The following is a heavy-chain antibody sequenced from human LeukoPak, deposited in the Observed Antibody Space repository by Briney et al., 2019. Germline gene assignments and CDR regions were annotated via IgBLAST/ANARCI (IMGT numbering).Heavy chain of an antibody. CDR2: IYPGDSDT. CDR3: ARQYYETLTGPNWFDA. D-gene: IGHD3-9*01. V-gene: IGHV5-51*01. Sequence: GESLKISCKGSGYSFTSYWIGWVRQMPGKGLEWMGIIYPGDSDTRYSPSFKGQVTISVDKSISTAYLQWSSLKASDTAMYYCARQYYETLTGPNWFDAWGQVTLVTVSS. CDR1: GYSFTSYW. J-gene: IGHJ5*02.